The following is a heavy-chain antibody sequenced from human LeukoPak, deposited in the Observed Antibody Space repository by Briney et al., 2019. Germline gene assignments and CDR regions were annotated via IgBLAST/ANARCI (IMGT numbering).Heavy chain of an antibody. V-gene: IGHV3-30-3*01. CDR3: ARDLGYCTTTACFPVGGTFDY. CDR2: MSYDGHSE. Sequence: PGGSLRLSCVTSGFTFNTYAVHWVRQAPGKGLEWVAVMSYDGHSEYYADSVKGRFTISRDNSGNTLYLQMNSLRPEDTAVYFCARDLGYCTTTACFPVGGTFDYWGQGTLVAVSS. CDR1: GFTFNTYA. J-gene: IGHJ4*02. D-gene: IGHD2-8*01.